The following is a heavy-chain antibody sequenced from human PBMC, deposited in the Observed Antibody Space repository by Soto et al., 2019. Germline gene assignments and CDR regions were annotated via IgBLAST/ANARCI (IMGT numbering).Heavy chain of an antibody. CDR3: ARHPRMGSSRGMDV. V-gene: IGHV5-10-1*01. J-gene: IGHJ6*02. CDR2: IDPSDSYT. CDR1: GYSFTSHW. D-gene: IGHD6-6*01. Sequence: PVEPLRISWKGSGYSFTSHWISWMSEKPWKGLEWMGRIDPSDSYTNYSPSFQGHVTISADKSISTAYLQWSSLTASDTAMYYCARHPRMGSSRGMDVWGQGTTVTVS.